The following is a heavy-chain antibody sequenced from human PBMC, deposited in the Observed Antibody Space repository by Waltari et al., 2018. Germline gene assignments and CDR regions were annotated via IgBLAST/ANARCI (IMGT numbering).Heavy chain of an antibody. J-gene: IGHJ4*02. Sequence: QVQLVQSGAEVKKPGSSVKVSCKASGDTFTSYGINWVRQAPGQGLEWMGGSSRASTALIDAQSVQGRVTITADESTTTVYIEVSSVRAEDTAMYYCARDMRGAYLFPAPVDFWGQGTLVIVSS. V-gene: IGHV1-69*01. CDR1: GDTFTSYG. D-gene: IGHD3-16*01. CDR2: SSRASTAL. CDR3: ARDMRGAYLFPAPVDF.